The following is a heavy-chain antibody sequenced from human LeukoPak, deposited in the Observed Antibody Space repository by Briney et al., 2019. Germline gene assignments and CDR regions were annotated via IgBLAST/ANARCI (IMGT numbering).Heavy chain of an antibody. CDR1: GFTFSSYW. CDR2: INTDGSST. CDR3: ARGQEKYNWNDGGYY. D-gene: IGHD1-1*01. Sequence: GGSLRLSCAASGFTFSSYWMHWVRQAPGKGLVWVSRINTDGSSTSYADSVKGRFTISRDNAKNTLYLQMNSLRAEDTAVYYCARGQEKYNWNDGGYYWGQGTLVTVSS. J-gene: IGHJ4*02. V-gene: IGHV3-74*01.